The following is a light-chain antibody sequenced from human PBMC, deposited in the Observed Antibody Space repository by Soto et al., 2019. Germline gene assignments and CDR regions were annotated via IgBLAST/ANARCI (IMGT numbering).Light chain of an antibody. CDR1: QDISNY. J-gene: IGKJ4*01. Sequence: DIQMTQSPSSLSASVGDRVTITCQASQDISNYLNWYQQKPGKAPKLLIYDASNLETGVPSRFSGSGSGTDFTFTINSLQPEDIATYYCQQYGNLLLTFGGGTKVEIK. V-gene: IGKV1-33*01. CDR3: QQYGNLLLT. CDR2: DAS.